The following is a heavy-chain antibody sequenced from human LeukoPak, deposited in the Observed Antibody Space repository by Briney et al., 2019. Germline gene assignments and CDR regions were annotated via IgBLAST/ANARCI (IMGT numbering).Heavy chain of an antibody. CDR2: ISAYNGNT. V-gene: IGHV1-18*01. Sequence: WASVKVSCKASGYTFTSYSISWVRQAPGQGLEWMGCISAYNGNTNYAQKLQGRVTMTTDTSTSTPYMEMSSLRADDKAVYYCARSTTIPMSEWELPDYFAYWGQGTLVTVSS. J-gene: IGHJ4*02. D-gene: IGHD1-26*01. CDR1: GYTFTSYS. CDR3: ARSTTIPMSEWELPDYFAY.